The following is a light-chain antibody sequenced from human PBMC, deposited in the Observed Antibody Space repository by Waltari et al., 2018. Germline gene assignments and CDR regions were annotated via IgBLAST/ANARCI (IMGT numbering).Light chain of an antibody. V-gene: IGLV3-21*04. CDR1: NMGRKS. CDR2: DDT. J-gene: IGLJ2*01. Sequence: SYVLTQPPSVSVAPGKTARITCGGNNMGRKSGHWYQQKPGQAPVLVISDDTDRPSGIPERFSGSNSGNTATLTISRVEAGDEADYYCQVWDSLVIFGGGTKLTVL. CDR3: QVWDSLVI.